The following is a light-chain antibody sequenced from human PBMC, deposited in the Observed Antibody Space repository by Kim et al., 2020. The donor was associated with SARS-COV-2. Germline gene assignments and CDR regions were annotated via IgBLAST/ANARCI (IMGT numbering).Light chain of an antibody. CDR3: QQYNSYPLT. V-gene: IGKV1-5*03. CDR1: QKISSY. CDR2: KTR. Sequence: ASVGDRVTITFRDSQKISSYLAWYQQKPGRAPKRLIYKTRNLQSGVPSRFSGSGSGTEFILTIGGLQPDDFATYYCQQYNSYPLTCGQGTKVDIK. J-gene: IGKJ1*01.